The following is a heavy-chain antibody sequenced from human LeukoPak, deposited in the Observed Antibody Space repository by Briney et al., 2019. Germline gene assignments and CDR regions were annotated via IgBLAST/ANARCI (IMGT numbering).Heavy chain of an antibody. J-gene: IGHJ4*02. Sequence: GGSLRLSCEASEFTFSSYSMNWVRKAPGKGQERPSSIRRSSSYIYYADSVKGRFTISRDNAKNSLYLQMNSLRAEDTAVYYCAREGSSGYYFDYWGQGTLVTVSS. CDR2: IRRSSSYI. V-gene: IGHV3-21*01. CDR3: AREGSSGYYFDY. CDR1: EFTFSSYS. D-gene: IGHD3-22*01.